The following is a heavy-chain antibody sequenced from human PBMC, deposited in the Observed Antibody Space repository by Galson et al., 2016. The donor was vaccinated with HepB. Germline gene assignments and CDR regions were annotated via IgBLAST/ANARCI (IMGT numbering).Heavy chain of an antibody. Sequence: QSGAEVKKPGESLKISCRGSGYTFTNYWIGWVRQMPGKRLEWMGSIYPHDSDTRYSPTFQGQVTMSADKSINTAYLQWSSLKASDTAMYFCARHGDSVNDAFYVWGQGTMVTVSS. V-gene: IGHV5-51*01. J-gene: IGHJ3*01. CDR1: GYTFTNYW. CDR2: IYPHDSDT. CDR3: ARHGDSVNDAFYV. D-gene: IGHD2-21*02.